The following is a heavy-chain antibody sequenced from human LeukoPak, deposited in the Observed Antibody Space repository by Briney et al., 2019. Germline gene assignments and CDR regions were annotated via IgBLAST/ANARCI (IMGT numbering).Heavy chain of an antibody. J-gene: IGHJ1*01. CDR3: AGSGYTYALNH. Sequence: RGSLRLSCAASGFSLSTYWMTWVRQAPGKGLEWGANIKGDESEKYYVDSVIGRFTISRDNAKKSLYLQMNSLRAEDTAVYYCAGSGYTYALNHWGQSTLVTVSS. V-gene: IGHV3-7*01. D-gene: IGHD5-18*01. CDR2: IKGDESEK. CDR1: GFSLSTYW.